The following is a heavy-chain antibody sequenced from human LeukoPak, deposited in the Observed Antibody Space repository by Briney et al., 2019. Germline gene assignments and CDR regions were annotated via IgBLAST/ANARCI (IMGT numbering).Heavy chain of an antibody. V-gene: IGHV4-39*01. Sequence: SETPSLTCTDPGGSISSSSYYWGWIRQPPGKGLEWQESLYYNESTYNHPPPKTRVTIPAETSKNQFSLKLSSVTAADTAVYYCARHRFYCSGGSCYSDWFDPWGQGTLVTVSS. CDR3: ARHRFYCSGGSCYSDWFDP. J-gene: IGHJ5*02. D-gene: IGHD2-15*01. CDR2: LYYNEST. CDR1: GGSISSSSYY.